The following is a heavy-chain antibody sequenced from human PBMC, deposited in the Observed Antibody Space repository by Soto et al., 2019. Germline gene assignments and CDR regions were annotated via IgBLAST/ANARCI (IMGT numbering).Heavy chain of an antibody. V-gene: IGHV3-33*01. D-gene: IGHD4-17*01. CDR3: ARDLKTRHCDY. J-gene: IGHJ4*02. CDR2: IWYDGSNT. Sequence: QVQLVESGGGVVQPGRSLRLSCAASGCAFHGYAMHWVRQAPGKGLEWVAIIWYDGSNTYYADSVKGRFTISRDNSKNTVYLQMNSLRVEDTAVYYCARDLKTRHCDYWGQGILVTVSS. CDR1: GCAFHGYA.